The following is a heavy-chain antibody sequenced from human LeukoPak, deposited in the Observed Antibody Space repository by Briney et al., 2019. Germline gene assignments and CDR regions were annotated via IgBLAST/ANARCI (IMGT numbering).Heavy chain of an antibody. CDR2: IYYSGST. CDR3: ARVRNGVSMPSFDY. D-gene: IGHD2-2*01. J-gene: IGHJ4*02. CDR1: GGSISSYS. Sequence: PSETLSLTCTVSGGSISSYSWSWIRQPPGKGLEWIGYIYYSGSTNYNPSLKSRVTISVDTSKNQFSLKLSSVTAADTAVYYCARVRNGVSMPSFDYWGQGTLITVSS. V-gene: IGHV4-59*01.